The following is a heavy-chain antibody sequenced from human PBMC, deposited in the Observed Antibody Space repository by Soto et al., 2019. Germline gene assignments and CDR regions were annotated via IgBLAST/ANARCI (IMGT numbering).Heavy chain of an antibody. J-gene: IGHJ4*02. Sequence: PSETLSLTCAVSGGSISSSNWWSWVRQPPGKGLEWIGEIYHSGSTNYNPSLKSRVTISVDKSKNQFSLKLSSVTAADTAVYYCARGGYFDWLPVHYSDYWGQGTLVTVSS. D-gene: IGHD3-9*01. CDR2: IYHSGST. V-gene: IGHV4-4*02. CDR1: GGSISSSNW. CDR3: ARGGYFDWLPVHYSDY.